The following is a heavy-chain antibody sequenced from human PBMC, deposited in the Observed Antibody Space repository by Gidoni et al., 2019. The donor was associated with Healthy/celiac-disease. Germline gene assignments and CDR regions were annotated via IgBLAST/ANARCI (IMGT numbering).Heavy chain of an antibody. CDR3: AKANLYDYVWGSYRLDY. D-gene: IGHD3-16*02. CDR2: ISGSGGST. CDR1: GFTFSSYA. V-gene: IGHV3-23*01. Sequence: EVQLLESGGGLVQPGGSLRLSCAASGFTFSSYAMSWVRQAPGKGLEWVSAISGSGGSTYYADSVKGRFTISRDNSKNTLYLQMNSLRAEDTAVYYCAKANLYDYVWGSYRLDYWGQGTLVTVSS. J-gene: IGHJ4*02.